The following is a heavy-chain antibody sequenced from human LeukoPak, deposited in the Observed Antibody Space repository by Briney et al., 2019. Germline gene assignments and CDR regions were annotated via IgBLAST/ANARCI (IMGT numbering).Heavy chain of an antibody. CDR2: INPNSGGT. Sequence: GASVKVSCKASGYTFTGYYMHWVRQAPGQGLEWMGWINPNSGGTNYAQKFQGRVTMTRDTSICTAYMELSRLRSDDTAVYYCQMVGARDYYYYGMDVWGQGTTVTASS. CDR1: GYTFTGYY. V-gene: IGHV1-2*02. D-gene: IGHD1-26*01. CDR3: QMVGARDYYYYGMDV. J-gene: IGHJ6*02.